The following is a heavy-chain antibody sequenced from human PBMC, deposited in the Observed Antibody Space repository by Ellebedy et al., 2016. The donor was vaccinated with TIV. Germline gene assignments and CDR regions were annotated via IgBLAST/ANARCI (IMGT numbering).Heavy chain of an antibody. J-gene: IGHJ3*02. CDR3: ATSYSGSYHDAFDI. CDR2: ISAYNGNT. D-gene: IGHD1-26*01. V-gene: IGHV1-18*01. CDR1: GYTFTSYG. Sequence: ASVKVSXKASGYTFTSYGISWVRQAPGQGLEWMGWISAYNGNTNYAQKLQGRVTMTTDTSTSTAYMELRSLRSDDTAVYYCATSYSGSYHDAFDIWGQGTMVTVSS.